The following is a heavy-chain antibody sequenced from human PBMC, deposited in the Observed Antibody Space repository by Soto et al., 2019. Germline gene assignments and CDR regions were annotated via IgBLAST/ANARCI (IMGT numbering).Heavy chain of an antibody. Sequence: QVQLVQSGAEVKKPGSSVKVSCKASGGTFRTYSITWVRQAPGQGLEWMGKIIPILDMANYAQKFQGRVTITADKATRIAYMELSSLRSEDTAVYYCARGPVVVVPDDMFTRHNWFDPWGQGTRVTVSS. D-gene: IGHD2-2*01. CDR3: ARGPVVVVPDDMFTRHNWFDP. J-gene: IGHJ5*02. CDR2: IIPILDMA. CDR1: GGTFRTYS. V-gene: IGHV1-69*02.